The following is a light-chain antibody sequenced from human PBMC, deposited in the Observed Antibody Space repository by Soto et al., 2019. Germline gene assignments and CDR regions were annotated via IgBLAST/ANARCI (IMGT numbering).Light chain of an antibody. V-gene: IGKV1-12*01. Sequence: DIEMTQYTSSVSSSVGDRFAITCRASQGISRWLAWYQKKPGRAPKLLIYAASSLQSGVPVRFSGSGSGTDFTLSISSLEPEDVATYFCQQLDSFPLPFGQVRLLAVK. J-gene: IGKJ5*01. CDR1: QGISRW. CDR3: QQLDSFPLP. CDR2: AAS.